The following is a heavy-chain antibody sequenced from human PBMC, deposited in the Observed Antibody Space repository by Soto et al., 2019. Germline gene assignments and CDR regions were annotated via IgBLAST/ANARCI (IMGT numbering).Heavy chain of an antibody. CDR3: ARDCSSTSCYLVYYYYGMDV. V-gene: IGHV1-69*06. D-gene: IGHD2-2*01. CDR1: GGTFSSYA. Sequence: QVQLVQSGAEVKKPGSSVKVSCKASGGTFSSYAISWVRQAPGQGLEWMGGIIPIFGTANYAQKFQGRVTITADKSTGTAYMELSSLRSEDTAVYYCARDCSSTSCYLVYYYYGMDVWGQGTTFTVSS. J-gene: IGHJ6*02. CDR2: IIPIFGTA.